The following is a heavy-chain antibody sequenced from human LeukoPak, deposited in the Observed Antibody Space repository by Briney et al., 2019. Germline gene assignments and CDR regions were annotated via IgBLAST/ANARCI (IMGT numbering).Heavy chain of an antibody. CDR2: IIPILGIA. V-gene: IGHV1-69*02. J-gene: IGHJ3*02. CDR3: ASISTVNNVGEALGAFDI. D-gene: IGHD4-17*01. Sequence: SVKVSCKASGGTFSSYTISWVRQAPGQGLEWMGRIIPILGIANYAQKFQGRVTITADKSTSTAYMELSSLRSEDTAVYYCASISTVNNVGEALGAFDIWGQGTMVTVSS. CDR1: GGTFSSYT.